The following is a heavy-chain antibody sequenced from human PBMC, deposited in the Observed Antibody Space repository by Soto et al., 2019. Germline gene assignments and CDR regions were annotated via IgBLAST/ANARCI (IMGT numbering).Heavy chain of an antibody. Sequence: GESLKISCKGSGYSFTSYWISWVRQMPGKGLEWMGRIDPSDSYTNYSPSFQGHVTISADKSISTAHLQWSSLKASDTAMYYCARLVKSSSEYYYYYGMDVWGQGTTVTVSS. D-gene: IGHD6-6*01. V-gene: IGHV5-10-1*01. J-gene: IGHJ6*02. CDR3: ARLVKSSSEYYYYYGMDV. CDR2: IDPSDSYT. CDR1: GYSFTSYW.